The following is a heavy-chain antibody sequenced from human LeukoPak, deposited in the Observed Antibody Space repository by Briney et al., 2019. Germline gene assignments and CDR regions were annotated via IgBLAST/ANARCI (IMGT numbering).Heavy chain of an antibody. J-gene: IGHJ4*02. Sequence: PSQTLSLTCTVSGDSISSGGYYWSWIRQPPGKGLEWIGYIYHSGSTYYNPTLKSRVTISVDRSKNQFSLKLSSVTAADTAVYYCARGSDEGGATFDYWGQGTLVTVSS. CDR2: IYHSGST. D-gene: IGHD1-26*01. CDR1: GDSISSGGYY. CDR3: ARGSDEGGATFDY. V-gene: IGHV4-30-2*01.